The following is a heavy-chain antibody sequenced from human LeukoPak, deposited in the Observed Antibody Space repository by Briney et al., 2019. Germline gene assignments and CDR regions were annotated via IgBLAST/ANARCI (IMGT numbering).Heavy chain of an antibody. Sequence: GESLKISCKGSGYKFSDYWIGWVRQMPGRGLEWMGIIYPGDSNTGYSPSFQGQVTISADKSISTAYLQWGSLKASDTAIYYCARVPRREPGDYWGQGTLVTVSS. J-gene: IGHJ4*02. CDR1: GYKFSDYW. CDR2: IYPGDSNT. V-gene: IGHV5-51*01. D-gene: IGHD1-26*01. CDR3: ARVPRREPGDY.